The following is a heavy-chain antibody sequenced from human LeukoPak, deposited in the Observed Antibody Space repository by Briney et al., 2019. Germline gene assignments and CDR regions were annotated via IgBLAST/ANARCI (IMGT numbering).Heavy chain of an antibody. Sequence: ASVKVSCKASGYTFTSYDINWVRQATGQGLEWMGWMNPNSGNTGYAQKFQGRVTITRNTSISTAYMELSSLRSEDTAVYYCAREGYSYGDYYYYYMDVWGKGTTVTVSS. CDR3: AREGYSYGDYYYYYMDV. D-gene: IGHD5-18*01. V-gene: IGHV1-8*03. CDR1: GYTFTSYD. CDR2: MNPNSGNT. J-gene: IGHJ6*03.